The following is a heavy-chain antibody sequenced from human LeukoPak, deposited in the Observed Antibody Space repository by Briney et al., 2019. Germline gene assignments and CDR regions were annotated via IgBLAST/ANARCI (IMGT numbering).Heavy chain of an antibody. CDR1: GYTFTGYY. CDR2: INPNSGGT. J-gene: IGHJ4*02. D-gene: IGHD3-10*01. Sequence: ASVKVSCKASGYTFTGYYMHWLRQAPGQGLEWMGWINPNSGGTNYAQKFQGWVTMTTDTSTSTVYMELSSLRSEDMAVYYCARGYGSGSRSFDYWGQGTLVTVSS. CDR3: ARGYGSGSRSFDY. V-gene: IGHV1-2*04.